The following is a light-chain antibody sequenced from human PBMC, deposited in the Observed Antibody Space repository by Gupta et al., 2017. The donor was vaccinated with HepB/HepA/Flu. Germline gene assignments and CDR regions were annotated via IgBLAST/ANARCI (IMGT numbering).Light chain of an antibody. CDR2: SST. Sequence: DIQLTQSPSTVSSSLGDRVTITCRASQAVNTYLNWYLQRPGQAPQLLIYSSTALHGGVSSRFSGAGSGSHFTLTINNVQLEDFGTYFCQQSDRFPYTFGQGTKL. CDR1: QAVNTY. CDR3: QQSDRFPYT. V-gene: IGKV1-39*01. J-gene: IGKJ2*01.